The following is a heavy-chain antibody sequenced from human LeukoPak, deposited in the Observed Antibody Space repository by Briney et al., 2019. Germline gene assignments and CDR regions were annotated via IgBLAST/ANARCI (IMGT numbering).Heavy chain of an antibody. CDR1: GFTFSDYG. Sequence: GGSLRLSCVVSGFTFSDYGMHWVRQAPGKGLEWVAFIRNDGGKTYYADSAKGRFTISRDNSRHTLYLQMNSLRAEDTAVFYCAKDGVILAPGVYWYMDVWGRGTTVTVSS. D-gene: IGHD3-16*02. CDR2: IRNDGGKT. CDR3: AKDGVILAPGVYWYMDV. J-gene: IGHJ6*03. V-gene: IGHV3-30*02.